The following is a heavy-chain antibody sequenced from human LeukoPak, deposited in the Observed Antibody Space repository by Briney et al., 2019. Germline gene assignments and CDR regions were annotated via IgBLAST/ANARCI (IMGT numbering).Heavy chain of an antibody. CDR1: GGSISSGGYY. J-gene: IGHJ5*02. CDR3: AREVSKDKAAIPHNWFDP. V-gene: IGHV4-31*03. Sequence: SETLSLTCTVSGGSISSGGYYWSWIRQHPGKGLEWIGYIYYSGSTYCNPSLKSRVTISVDTSKNQFSLKLSSVTAADTAVYYCAREVSKDKAAIPHNWFDPWGQGTLVTVSS. D-gene: IGHD2-2*02. CDR2: IYYSGST.